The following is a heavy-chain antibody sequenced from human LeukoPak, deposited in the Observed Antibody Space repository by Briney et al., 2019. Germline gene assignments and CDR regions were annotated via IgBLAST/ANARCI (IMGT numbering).Heavy chain of an antibody. CDR2: INHSGST. V-gene: IGHV4-39*07. J-gene: IGHJ4*02. Sequence: PSETLSLTCTVSGGSISSSSYYWSWIRQPPGKGLEWIGEINHSGSTNYNPSLKSRVTISVDTSKNQFSLKLSSVTAADTAVYYCARRYRSSSPFVGYWGQGTLVTVSS. CDR1: GGSISSSSYY. D-gene: IGHD6-13*01. CDR3: ARRYRSSSPFVGY.